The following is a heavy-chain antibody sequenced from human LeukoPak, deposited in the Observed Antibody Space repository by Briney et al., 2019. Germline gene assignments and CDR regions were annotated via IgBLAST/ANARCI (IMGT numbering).Heavy chain of an antibody. CDR2: VDPTDYYT. CDR3: ARLIGGGQDYLDY. Sequence: GESLRFSCKGSGYSFANYWISWVRQMPGKGLEWMGRVDPTDYYTNYSPSLQGHLTNSTDKSISTAFLQWSSLKASDTAIYYCARLIGGGQDYLDYLGQGNLVTVSS. CDR1: GYSFANYW. V-gene: IGHV5-10-1*01. D-gene: IGHD3-3*01. J-gene: IGHJ4*02.